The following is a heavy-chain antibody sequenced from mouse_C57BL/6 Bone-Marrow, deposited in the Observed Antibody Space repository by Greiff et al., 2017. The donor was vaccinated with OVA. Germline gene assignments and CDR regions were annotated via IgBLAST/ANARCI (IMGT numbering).Heavy chain of an antibody. Sequence: QVTLKESGPGILQPSQTLSLTCSFSGFSLSTFGMGVGWIRQPSGKGLEWLAHIWWDDDKYYNPALKSRLTISKDTSKNQVFLKIANVDTAVTATYYCARSPIYDGYPYYAMDYWGQGTSVTVSS. D-gene: IGHD2-3*01. CDR2: IWWDDDK. V-gene: IGHV8-8*01. CDR1: GFSLSTFGMG. J-gene: IGHJ4*01. CDR3: ARSPIYDGYPYYAMDY.